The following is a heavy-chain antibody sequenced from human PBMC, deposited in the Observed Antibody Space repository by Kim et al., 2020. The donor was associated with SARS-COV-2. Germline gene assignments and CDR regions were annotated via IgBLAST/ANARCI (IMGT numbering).Heavy chain of an antibody. CDR1: GFTVSDHY. Sequence: GGSLRLSCAAAGFTVSDHYLTWVRQAPGKGLEWISMIHTDGTTYYADSVMGRFTISRDTSNNTLYLQMNNLRAGDTAVYYCRRGHWGDSPSWGQAARITISS. CDR2: IHTDGTT. J-gene: IGHJ4*02. V-gene: IGHV3-53*01. D-gene: IGHD2-21*02. CDR3: RRGHWGDSPS.